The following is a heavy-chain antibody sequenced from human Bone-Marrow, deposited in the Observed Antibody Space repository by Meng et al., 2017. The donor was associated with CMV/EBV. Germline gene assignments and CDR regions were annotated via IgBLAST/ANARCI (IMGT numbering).Heavy chain of an antibody. Sequence: GSLRLSCTVSGDSISSGGYYWSWIRQHPGKGLEWIGYIYYSGSTNYNPTLKSRVTISVDTSKNQFSLKLSSVTAADTAVYYCARSLGYCSGGSCYGRLPGNYWGQGTRVTVSS. CDR1: GDSISSGGYY. CDR2: IYYSGST. J-gene: IGHJ4*02. V-gene: IGHV4-61*08. D-gene: IGHD2-15*01. CDR3: ARSLGYCSGGSCYGRLPGNY.